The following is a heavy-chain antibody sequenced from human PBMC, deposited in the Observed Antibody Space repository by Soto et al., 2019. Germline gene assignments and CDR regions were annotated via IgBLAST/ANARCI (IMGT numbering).Heavy chain of an antibody. CDR3: ARGIPGGRYFDY. V-gene: IGHV1-69*12. CDR2: IIPIFGTA. CDR1: GGTFSSYA. J-gene: IGHJ4*02. Sequence: QVQLVQSGAEVKKPGSSVKVSCKASGGTFSSYAISWVRQAPGQGLELMGGIIPIFGTANYAQKFQGRVTIPADESPSTAYMELSSLRSEDTAVYYCARGIPGGRYFDYWGQGTLVTVSS. D-gene: IGHD1-1*01.